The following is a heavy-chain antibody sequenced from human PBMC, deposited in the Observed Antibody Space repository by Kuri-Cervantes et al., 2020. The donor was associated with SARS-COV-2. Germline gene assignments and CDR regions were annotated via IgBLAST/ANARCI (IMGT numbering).Heavy chain of an antibody. CDR2: ISAYNGNT. J-gene: IGHJ4*02. D-gene: IGHD3-22*01. CDR3: ARTMGGYYQDY. V-gene: IGHV1-18*04. CDR1: GYTFTGYY. Sequence: ASVKVSCKASGYTFTGYYMHWVRQAPGQGLEWMGWISAYNGNTNYAQKLQGRVTMTTDTSTSTAYMELRSLRSDDTAVYYCARTMGGYYQDYWGQGTLVTVSS.